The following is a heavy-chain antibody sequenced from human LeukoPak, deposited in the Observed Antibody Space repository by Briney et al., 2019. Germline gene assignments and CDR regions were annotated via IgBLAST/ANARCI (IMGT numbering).Heavy chain of an antibody. V-gene: IGHV4-39*01. CDR1: GGSISSSSYY. CDR3: ARQNGYFDY. J-gene: IGHJ4*02. CDR2: IYYSGST. Sequence: PSETLSLTCTVSGGSISSSSYYWGWIRQPPGKGLEWIGSIYYSGSTYYNPSLKSRVTISVDTSKNQFSLKLSSVTAADTAVYYCARQNGYFDYWGQGTLVTVSS. D-gene: IGHD3-22*01.